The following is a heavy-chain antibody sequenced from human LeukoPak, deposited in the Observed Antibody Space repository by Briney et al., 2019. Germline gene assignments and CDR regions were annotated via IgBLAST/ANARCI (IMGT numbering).Heavy chain of an antibody. D-gene: IGHD3-9*01. CDR1: GGSISSGGYY. V-gene: IGHV4-31*03. Sequence: SQTLSLTCTVSGGSISSGGYYWSWIRQHPGKGLEWIGYIYYSGSTYYNPSLKSRVTISVDTSKNQFSLKLSSVTAADTAVYYCAGGSNYDILTGYYGGAFDIWGQGTMVTVSS. CDR2: IYYSGST. CDR3: AGGSNYDILTGYYGGAFDI. J-gene: IGHJ3*02.